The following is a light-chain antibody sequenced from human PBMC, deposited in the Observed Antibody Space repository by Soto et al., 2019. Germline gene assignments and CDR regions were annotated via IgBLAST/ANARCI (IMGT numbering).Light chain of an antibody. Sequence: QSVLTQPRSVSVSPGQSVTISCTGTSSDVGGYNSVSWYQQHPDKAPKFMIYDVSKRPSGVPDRFSGSKSGNTASLTISGLQAEDEADYYCCSYAGSDTHYVFGTGTKVTVL. J-gene: IGLJ1*01. CDR1: SSDVGGYNS. V-gene: IGLV2-11*01. CDR3: CSYAGSDTHYV. CDR2: DVS.